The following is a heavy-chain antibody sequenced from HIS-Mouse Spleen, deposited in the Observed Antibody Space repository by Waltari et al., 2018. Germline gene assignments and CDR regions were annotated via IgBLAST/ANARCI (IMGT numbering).Heavy chain of an antibody. CDR3: ASRYSSSSQFGY. V-gene: IGHV4-39*07. CDR1: GGSISSSSYY. CDR2: IYYSGST. D-gene: IGHD6-6*01. Sequence: QLQLQESGPGLVKPSETLSLTCTVSGGSISSSSYYWGWIRQPPGEGLEWIGSIYYSGSTYYNPSLTRRVTRSVDTSKNQFSLKLSSVTAADTAVYYCASRYSSSSQFGYWGQGTLVTVSS. J-gene: IGHJ4*02.